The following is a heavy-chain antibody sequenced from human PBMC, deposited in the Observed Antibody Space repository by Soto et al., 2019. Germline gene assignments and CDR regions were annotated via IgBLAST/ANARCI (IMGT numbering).Heavy chain of an antibody. CDR3: AIGRSGSYSKGY. V-gene: IGHV1-69*02. CDR1: GGTFSSYT. J-gene: IGHJ4*02. D-gene: IGHD1-26*01. Sequence: QVQLVQSGAEVKKPGSSVKVSCKASGGTFSSYTISWVRQAPGQGLEWMGRIIPILGIANYAQKFQGRVTITADKSASTAYMELSSLRSEDTAVYYCAIGRSGSYSKGYWGQGTLVTVSS. CDR2: IIPILGIA.